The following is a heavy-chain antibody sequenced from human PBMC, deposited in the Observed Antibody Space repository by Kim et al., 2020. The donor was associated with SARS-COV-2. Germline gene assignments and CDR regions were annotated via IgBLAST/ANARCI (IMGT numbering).Heavy chain of an antibody. CDR3: ARVPVLLWFGETGGWFDP. J-gene: IGHJ5*02. V-gene: IGHV1-2*06. D-gene: IGHD3-10*01. CDR2: INPNSGGT. Sequence: ASVKVSCKAYGYTFTGYYMHWVRQAPGQGLEWMGRINPNSGGTNYAQKFQGRVTMTRDTSISTAYMELSRLRSDDTAVYYCARVPVLLWFGETGGWFDPWGQGTLVTVSS. CDR1: GYTFTGYY.